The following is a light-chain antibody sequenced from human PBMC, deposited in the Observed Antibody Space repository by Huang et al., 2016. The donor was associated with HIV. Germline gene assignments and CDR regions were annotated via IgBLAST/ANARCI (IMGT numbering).Light chain of an antibody. CDR2: GAS. V-gene: IGKV3-20*01. J-gene: IGKJ1*01. CDR1: QSVSGSY. CDR3: QQYGSSPPT. Sequence: EIVLTQSPGTLSWSPGERATLSCRASQSVSGSYLAWYLQKPGQAPRLLIYGASSRATGIPDRFSGSGSGTDFTLTISRLEPEDFAVYYCQQYGSSPPTFGQGTKVEIK.